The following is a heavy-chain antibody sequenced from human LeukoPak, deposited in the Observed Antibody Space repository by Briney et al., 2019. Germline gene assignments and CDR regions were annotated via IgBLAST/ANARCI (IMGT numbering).Heavy chain of an antibody. CDR3: AKARLRLGELSCFAY. CDR1: GFTFSSYG. Sequence: GGSLRLSCAASGFTFSSYGMSWVRHAPGKGLEWVSAISGSGGSTYYADSVKGRFTISRDNSKNTLYLQMNSLRAEDTAVYYCAKARLRLGELSCFAYWGQGTLVTVSS. J-gene: IGHJ4*02. CDR2: ISGSGGST. V-gene: IGHV3-23*01. D-gene: IGHD3-16*02.